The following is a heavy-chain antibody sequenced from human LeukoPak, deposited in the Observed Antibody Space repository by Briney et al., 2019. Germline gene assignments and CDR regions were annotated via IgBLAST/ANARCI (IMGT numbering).Heavy chain of an antibody. D-gene: IGHD6-19*01. V-gene: IGHV1-18*01. CDR1: GYTFAIYG. Sequence: ASVKVSCKTSGYTFAIYGVSWVRQAPGQGLEWMGWISGYNGDTHYAQKFQGRVTMTTDTSTYTAYMELRSLRSDDTAVYYCARDLRDDSSGWYAGYWGQGTLVTVSS. CDR2: ISGYNGDT. J-gene: IGHJ4*02. CDR3: ARDLRDDSSGWYAGY.